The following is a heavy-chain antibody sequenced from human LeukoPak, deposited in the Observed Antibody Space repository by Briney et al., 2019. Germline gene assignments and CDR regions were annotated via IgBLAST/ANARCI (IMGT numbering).Heavy chain of an antibody. CDR3: AKDHGYCSSISCCGWFDP. D-gene: IGHD2-2*01. CDR2: ISGSGDNT. CDR1: GFTFSSYA. Sequence: AGGSLRLSCVASGFTFSSYAMSWVRQAPGKGLEWVSGISGSGDNTYYADSVKGRFTISRDNSRNTLYLQMNSLRAEDTAVYYCAKDHGYCSSISCCGWFDPWGQGTLVTVSS. J-gene: IGHJ5*02. V-gene: IGHV3-23*01.